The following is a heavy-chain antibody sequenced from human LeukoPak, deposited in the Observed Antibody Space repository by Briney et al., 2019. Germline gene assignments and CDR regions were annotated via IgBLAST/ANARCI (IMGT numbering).Heavy chain of an antibody. CDR3: ARGIRLGEAPAFDI. J-gene: IGHJ3*02. D-gene: IGHD3-16*01. CDR1: GGSISSGDYY. CDR2: IYYSGST. Sequence: SQTLSLTCTVSGGSISSGDYYWSWIRQPPGKGLEWIGYIYYSGSTYYNPSLKSRVTISVDTSKNQFSLKLSSVTAADTAVSSCARGIRLGEAPAFDIGGQGKMATAS. V-gene: IGHV4-30-4*08.